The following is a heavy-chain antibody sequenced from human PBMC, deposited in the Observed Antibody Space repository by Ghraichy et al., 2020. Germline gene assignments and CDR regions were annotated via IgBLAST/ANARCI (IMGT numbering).Heavy chain of an antibody. V-gene: IGHV4-61*02. CDR3: ARGRRVTAIPGPWYFDL. Sequence: SETLSLTCTVSGGSISSGSYYWSWIRQPAGKGLEWIGRIYTSGSTNYNPSLKSRVTISVDTSKNQFSLKLSSVTAADTAVYYCARGRRVTAIPGPWYFDLWGRGTLVTVSS. J-gene: IGHJ2*01. CDR1: GGSISSGSYY. D-gene: IGHD2-21*02. CDR2: IYTSGST.